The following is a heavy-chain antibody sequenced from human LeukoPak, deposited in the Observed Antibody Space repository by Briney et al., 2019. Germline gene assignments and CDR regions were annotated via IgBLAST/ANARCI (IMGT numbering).Heavy chain of an antibody. Sequence: GGSLRLSCAASGFTFSSYSMNWVRQAPGKGLEWVSSISSSSNYIYYADSVKGRLTISRDNAKNSLYLQMSSLRAEDTAVYFCAREMAAGTFDCWGQGALATVSS. V-gene: IGHV3-21*01. CDR2: ISSSSNYI. D-gene: IGHD5-24*01. J-gene: IGHJ4*02. CDR3: AREMAAGTFDC. CDR1: GFTFSSYS.